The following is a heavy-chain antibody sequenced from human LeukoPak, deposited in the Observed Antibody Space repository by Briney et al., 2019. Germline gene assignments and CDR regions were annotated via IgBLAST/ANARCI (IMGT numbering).Heavy chain of an antibody. D-gene: IGHD4-23*01. V-gene: IGHV4-39*07. CDR3: AAPTGYGGNPGERYYYYGMDV. Sequence: SETLSLTCTVSGGSLSSSSYYWGWIRQPPGKGLEWIGSIYYSGSTYYNPSLKSRVTISVDTSKNQFSLKLSSVTAADTAVYYCAAPTGYGGNPGERYYYYGMDVWGQGTTVTVSS. J-gene: IGHJ6*02. CDR2: IYYSGST. CDR1: GGSLSSSSYY.